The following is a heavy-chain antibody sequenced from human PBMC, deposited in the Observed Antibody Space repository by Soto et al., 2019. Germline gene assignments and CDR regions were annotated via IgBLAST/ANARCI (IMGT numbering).Heavy chain of an antibody. Sequence: SPTLSLTCAISGDSVSSNSAAWNWIRQSPSRGLEWLGRTYYRSKWYNDYAVSVKSRITINPDTSKNQFSLQLNSVTPEDTAVYYCARVEYSSSYNWFDPWGQGTLVTVSS. D-gene: IGHD6-6*01. CDR2: TYYRSKWYN. V-gene: IGHV6-1*01. J-gene: IGHJ5*02. CDR1: GDSVSSNSAA. CDR3: ARVEYSSSYNWFDP.